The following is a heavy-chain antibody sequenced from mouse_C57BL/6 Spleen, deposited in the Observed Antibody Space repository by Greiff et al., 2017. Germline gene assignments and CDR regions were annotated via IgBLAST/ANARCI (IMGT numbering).Heavy chain of an antibody. Sequence: VQLQQSGAELVRPGASVKLSCKASGYTFTDYYINWVKQRPGQGLAWIARIYPGSGNTYYNEKFKGKATLTAEKSSSTAYMQLSSLTSEDSAVYFCATMIRNYYAMDYWGQGTSVTVSA. CDR1: GYTFTDYY. D-gene: IGHD2-4*01. J-gene: IGHJ4*01. CDR3: ATMIRNYYAMDY. CDR2: IYPGSGNT. V-gene: IGHV1-76*01.